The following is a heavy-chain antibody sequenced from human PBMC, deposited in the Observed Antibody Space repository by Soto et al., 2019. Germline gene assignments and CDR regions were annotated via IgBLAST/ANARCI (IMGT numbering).Heavy chain of an antibody. D-gene: IGHD4-4*01. CDR1: GFTFTNHG. Sequence: SLRLSCAAPGFTFTNHGMHWARQAPGKGLEWVGVILYDGSYQYYGDYVKGRFTISRDNSKNTLYLQMNSVRAEDTAVYYCAKGDYNNFLDYWGQETRVTVSS. J-gene: IGHJ4*02. CDR3: AKGDYNNFLDY. CDR2: ILYDGSYQ. V-gene: IGHV3-30*18.